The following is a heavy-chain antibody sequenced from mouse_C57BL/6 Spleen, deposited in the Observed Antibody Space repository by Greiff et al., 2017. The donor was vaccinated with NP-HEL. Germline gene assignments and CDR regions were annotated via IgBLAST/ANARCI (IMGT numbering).Heavy chain of an antibody. CDR3: TNDYDDGNYYAMDY. V-gene: IGHV1-5*01. CDR2: IYPGNSDT. J-gene: IGHJ4*01. Sequence: VQLQQSGTVLARPGASVKMSCKTSGYTFTSYWMHWVKQRPAQGLEWIGAIYPGNSDTSYNQKFKGKAKLTAVTSASTAYMELSSLTNEDSAVYYCTNDYDDGNYYAMDYWGQGTSVTFSS. CDR1: GYTFTSYW. D-gene: IGHD2-4*01.